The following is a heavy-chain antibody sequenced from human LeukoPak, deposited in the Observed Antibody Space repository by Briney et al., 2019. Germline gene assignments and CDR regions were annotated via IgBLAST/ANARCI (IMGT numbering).Heavy chain of an antibody. CDR3: ARGHLGAHDSSGYIDGWFDP. CDR2: INHSGST. J-gene: IGHJ5*02. V-gene: IGHV4-34*01. Sequence: PSETLSLTCAVYGGSFSGYYWSWIRQPPGKGLEWIGEINHSGSTNYNPSLKSRVTISVDTSKNQFSLKLSSVTAADTAVYYCARGHLGAHDSSGYIDGWFDPWGQGTLVTVSS. CDR1: GGSFSGYY. D-gene: IGHD3-22*01.